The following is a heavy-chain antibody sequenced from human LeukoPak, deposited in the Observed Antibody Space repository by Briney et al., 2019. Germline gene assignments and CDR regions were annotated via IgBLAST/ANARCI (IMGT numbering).Heavy chain of an antibody. CDR3: ASSPAPRTYYDFWSGPGLFDY. J-gene: IGHJ4*02. D-gene: IGHD3-3*01. V-gene: IGHV4-39*01. CDR2: FYYSGSI. CDR1: GGSISSTSYY. Sequence: SETLSLTCIVSGGSISSTSYYWGWIRQSPGKGLEWIGSFYYSGSIFDNRSLRSRVTISVDTSKNQFSLKLSSVTAADTAVYYCASSPAPRTYYDFWSGPGLFDYWGQGTLVTVSS.